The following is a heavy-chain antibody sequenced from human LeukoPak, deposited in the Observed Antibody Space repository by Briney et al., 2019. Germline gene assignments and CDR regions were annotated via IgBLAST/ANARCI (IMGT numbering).Heavy chain of an antibody. D-gene: IGHD1-26*01. CDR3: ARDPSGSTLLGDAFDI. V-gene: IGHV3-30-3*01. CDR1: GFTFSSYA. J-gene: IGHJ3*02. CDR2: ISYDGSNK. Sequence: GGSLRLSCAASGFTFSSYAMHWVRQAPGKGLEWVAVISYDGSNKYYADSVKGRSTISRDNSKNTLYLQMNSLRAEDTAVYYCARDPSGSTLLGDAFDIWGQGTMVTVSS.